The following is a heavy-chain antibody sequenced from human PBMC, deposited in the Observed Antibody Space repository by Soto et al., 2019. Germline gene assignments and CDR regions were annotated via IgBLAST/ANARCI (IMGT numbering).Heavy chain of an antibody. D-gene: IGHD3-10*01. V-gene: IGHV4-30-4*01. CDR3: ASRNYYGSGSYHYYFDY. CDR2: IYYSGSP. CDR1: GGSISSFCFY. J-gene: IGHJ4*02. Sequence: PSETLSLTCTFSGGSISSFCFYWTLVRPSPGEGLEWIGNIYYSGSPSYNPSLKSRVAISVDTSANQVSLKLNSVTAADTAVYYCASRNYYGSGSYHYYFDYWGQGTLVTVSS.